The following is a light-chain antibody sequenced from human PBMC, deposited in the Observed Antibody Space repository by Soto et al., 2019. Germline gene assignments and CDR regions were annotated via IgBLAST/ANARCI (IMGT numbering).Light chain of an antibody. CDR1: SSDVGAYDY. CDR2: EVT. CDR3: CSYTSTSAYV. Sequence: QSALTQPASVSGSPGQSITISCTGTSSDVGAYDYVSWYQQHPSKVPKLMISEVTNRPTGVSNRFSGSKSGSTASLTISGLQAEDEADYYCCSYTSTSAYVFGTGTKLTVL. J-gene: IGLJ1*01. V-gene: IGLV2-14*01.